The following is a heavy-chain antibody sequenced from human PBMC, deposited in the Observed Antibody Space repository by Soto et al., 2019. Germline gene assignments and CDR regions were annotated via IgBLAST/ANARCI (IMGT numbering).Heavy chain of an antibody. CDR3: ARYWVVAEEDSFDI. CDR1: GFTFDDCG. V-gene: IGHV3-20*01. J-gene: IGHJ3*02. CDR2: INWNGGST. Sequence: GGSLRLSCAASGFTFDDCGISWGRQPPGEGLEGGSGINWNGGSTGYADSVKGRFTISRDNAKNSLYLQMNSLRAEDTALYHCARYWVVAEEDSFDIWGQGTMVTVSS. D-gene: IGHD2-15*01.